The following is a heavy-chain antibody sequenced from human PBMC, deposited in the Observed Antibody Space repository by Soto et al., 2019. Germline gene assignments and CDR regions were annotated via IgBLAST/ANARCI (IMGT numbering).Heavy chain of an antibody. CDR2: ISFGSSFT. D-gene: IGHD2-15*01. CDR1: AFTFSHYY. V-gene: IGHV3-11*06. Sequence: GGSRRLSWAAAAFTFSHYYMTWLRQAPGKGPECISYISFGSSFTNYADSVEGRFTISRDNAKNTLYLQMNSLRVEDTAVYYCARGLSRRILNYLDTWGQGVLVTVSS. J-gene: IGHJ5*02. CDR3: ARGLSRRILNYLDT.